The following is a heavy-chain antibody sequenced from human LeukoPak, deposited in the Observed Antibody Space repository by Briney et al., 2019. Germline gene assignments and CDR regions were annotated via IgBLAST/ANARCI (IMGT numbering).Heavy chain of an antibody. Sequence: GGSLRLSCAASGFTFSSYAMSWVRQAPGKGLEWVSAISGSGGSTYYADSVRGRFTISRDNSKNTLYLQMNSMRAEDTAVYYCAKVPTVTAIFDWFDHWGQGTLVTVSS. CDR3: AKVPTVTAIFDWFDH. V-gene: IGHV3-23*01. D-gene: IGHD2-21*02. J-gene: IGHJ5*02. CDR1: GFTFSSYA. CDR2: ISGSGGST.